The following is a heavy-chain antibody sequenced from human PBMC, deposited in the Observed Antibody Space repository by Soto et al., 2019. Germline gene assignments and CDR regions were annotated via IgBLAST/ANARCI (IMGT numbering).Heavy chain of an antibody. CDR1: GYTFTNYY. CDR3: ATGFSSGWPFGY. D-gene: IGHD6-19*01. J-gene: IGHJ4*02. CDR2: INPSGGST. Sequence: QVQLVQSGAEVKKPGASVKVSCKASGYTFTNYYMHWVRQAPGQGLEWMGIINPSGGSTTYAQKFQGRVVMTSDTSTSTVYLELSSLRSEDTAVYYCATGFSSGWPFGYWRQGTPVTVSS. V-gene: IGHV1-46*01.